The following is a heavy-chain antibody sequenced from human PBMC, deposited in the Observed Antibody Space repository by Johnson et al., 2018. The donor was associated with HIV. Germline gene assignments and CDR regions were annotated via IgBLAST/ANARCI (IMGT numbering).Heavy chain of an antibody. CDR2: IYSGGST. D-gene: IGHD3-9*01. CDR3: ARDGYYDILTGYYRNDAFDI. J-gene: IGHJ3*02. CDR1: GFTVSRNY. Sequence: VQLVESGGGVVQPGRSLRLSCAASGFTVSRNYMSWVRQAPGKGLEWVSLIYSGGSTYYADSVKGRFTISRDMSKNTVYLQMNSLRAEDTAVYYCARDGYYDILTGYYRNDAFDIWGQGTMVTVSS. V-gene: IGHV3-66*01.